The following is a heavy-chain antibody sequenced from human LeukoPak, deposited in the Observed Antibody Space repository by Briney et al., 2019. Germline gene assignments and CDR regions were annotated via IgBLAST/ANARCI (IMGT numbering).Heavy chain of an antibody. V-gene: IGHV3-9*01. CDR2: VNWNSGST. CDR1: GFNFVDYG. D-gene: IGHD6-6*01. J-gene: IGHJ6*03. CDR3: TKDAGVGSSSPSFYLYMDA. Sequence: PGGSLRLSCAASGFNFVDYGMHWVRQAPGKGLEWVSSVNWNSGSTAYADSVKGRFTVSRDNAKKSVYLQMDSLRPDDTALYYCTKDAGVGSSSPSFYLYMDAWGKGTTVSVSS.